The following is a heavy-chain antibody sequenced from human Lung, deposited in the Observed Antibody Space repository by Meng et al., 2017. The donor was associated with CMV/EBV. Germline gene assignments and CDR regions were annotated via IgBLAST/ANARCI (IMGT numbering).Heavy chain of an antibody. Sequence: GSLRLSCTVSGGSISSYYWSWIRQPPGKGLEWIGYIYYSGSTNYNPSLKRRVTISVDTSKYQFSLRLSSVAAADTAVYGCASTDGGDAFDIWGQGTMVTVSS. CDR3: ASTDGGDAFDI. CDR2: IYYSGST. V-gene: IGHV4-59*01. J-gene: IGHJ3*02. CDR1: GGSISSYY. D-gene: IGHD4-17*01.